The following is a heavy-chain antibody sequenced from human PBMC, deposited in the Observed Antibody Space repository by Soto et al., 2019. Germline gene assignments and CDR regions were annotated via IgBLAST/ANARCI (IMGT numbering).Heavy chain of an antibody. CDR1: GGSFSGYY. CDR3: SRGYCSSTSCSRKGYYYMDV. V-gene: IGHV4-34*01. J-gene: IGHJ6*03. Sequence: PSETLSLTCAVYGGSFSGYYWSWIRQPPGKGLEWIGEINHSGSTNYNPSLKSRVTISVDTSKNQFSLKLSSVTAADTAVYYCSRGYCSSTSCSRKGYYYMDVWGKGTTVTVSS. D-gene: IGHD2-2*01. CDR2: INHSGST.